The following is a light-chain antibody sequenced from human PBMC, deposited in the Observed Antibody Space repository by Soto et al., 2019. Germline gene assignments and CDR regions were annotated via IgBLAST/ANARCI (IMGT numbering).Light chain of an antibody. Sequence: TQSPATLSVSPGERATLSCRASQSVDQFLAWYQQRPGQPPRLLIFDSSNRATGVPVRFSGSGSGTDFTLTISRLEPEDFAVYYCQQYGRSGTFGQGTKVDIK. J-gene: IGKJ1*01. CDR2: DSS. CDR3: QQYGRSGT. V-gene: IGKV3-20*01. CDR1: QSVDQF.